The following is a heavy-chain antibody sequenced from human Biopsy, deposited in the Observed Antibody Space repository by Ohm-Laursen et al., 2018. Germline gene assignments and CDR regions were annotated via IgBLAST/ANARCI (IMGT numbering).Heavy chain of an antibody. J-gene: IGHJ6*02. Sequence: SLRLSCAASGFTFSNYGMQWVRQAPGKGLERVAFIFYDGSNTYYADSVKGRFTISRDNSRDTLYLQMSSLRAEDTAVYYCAKDRYNYTPIGGFSMDVWGQGTTVTVSS. D-gene: IGHD5-18*01. CDR3: AKDRYNYTPIGGFSMDV. CDR2: IFYDGSNT. CDR1: GFTFSNYG. V-gene: IGHV3-30*18.